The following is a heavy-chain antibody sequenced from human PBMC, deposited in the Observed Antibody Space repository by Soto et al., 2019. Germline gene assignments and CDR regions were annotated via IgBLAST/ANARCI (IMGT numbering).Heavy chain of an antibody. CDR2: ISSSSSYI. CDR3: ARDWEDVDTALVPGMDV. CDR1: GFTFSSYS. D-gene: IGHD5-18*01. V-gene: IGHV3-21*01. Sequence: EVPLVESGGGMVTPGGSLRLSCAASGFTFSSYSMNWVRQAPGKGLEWGSSISSSSSYIYYSASVKGRFTISRDNAKNSLYRQMNSRRAADTAVYYCARDWEDVDTALVPGMDVWVRGTTVAVS. J-gene: IGHJ6*02.